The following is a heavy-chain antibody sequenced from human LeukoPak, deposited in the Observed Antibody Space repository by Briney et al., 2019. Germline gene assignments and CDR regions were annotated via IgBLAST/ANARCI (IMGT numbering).Heavy chain of an antibody. Sequence: SETLSLTCAVYGGSFSGYYWGWIRQPPGRGLEWIGHIYSSGSTKKISALESRISLSVDTSNNQFSLRISSVTAADTAVYYCARYSGNPAWYFDYWGQGTLVTVSS. D-gene: IGHD1-26*01. V-gene: IGHV4-59*01. CDR3: ARYSGNPAWYFDY. CDR2: IYSSGST. CDR1: GGSFSGYY. J-gene: IGHJ4*02.